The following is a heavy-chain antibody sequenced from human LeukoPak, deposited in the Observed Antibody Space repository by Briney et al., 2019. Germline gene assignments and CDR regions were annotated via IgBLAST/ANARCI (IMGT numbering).Heavy chain of an antibody. Sequence: SETLSLTCAVYGGSFSGYYWSWIRQPPGKGLEWIGEINHSGSTNYNPSLKSRVTISVDTSKNQFSLKLSSVTAADTAVYYCARVADDSSGYYYGPFDYWGQGTLVTVSS. CDR1: GGSFSGYY. CDR2: INHSGST. V-gene: IGHV4-34*01. CDR3: ARVADDSSGYYYGPFDY. J-gene: IGHJ4*02. D-gene: IGHD3-22*01.